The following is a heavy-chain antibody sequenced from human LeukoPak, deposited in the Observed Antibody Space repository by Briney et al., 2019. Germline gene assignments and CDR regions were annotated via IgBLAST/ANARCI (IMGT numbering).Heavy chain of an antibody. CDR2: ISWNSGII. V-gene: IGHV3-9*01. D-gene: IGHD3-22*01. CDR1: GFTFNSYT. CDR3: VKDRYFYDSGSKAN. J-gene: IGHJ4*02. Sequence: GGSLRLSCAASGFTFNSYTMSWVRQAPGKGLEWISGISWNSGIIAYADSVKGRFTIFRDNAKNSLYLQMNSLRVEDTAVYYCVKDRYFYDSGSKANWGQGTLVTVSS.